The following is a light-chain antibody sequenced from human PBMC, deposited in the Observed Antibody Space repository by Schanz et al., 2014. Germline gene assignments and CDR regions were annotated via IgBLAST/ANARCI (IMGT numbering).Light chain of an antibody. J-gene: IGLJ3*02. CDR2: DVS. CDR3: NSYTTIATLM. V-gene: IGLV2-11*01. CDR1: SSDVGGYNY. Sequence: QSALTQPRSVSGSPGQSVTISCTGTSSDVGGYNYVSWYQQHPGKAPKFMIYDVSKRPSGVPDRFSGSKSGNTASLTISGLQAEDEADYYCNSYTTIATLMFGGGTKLTV.